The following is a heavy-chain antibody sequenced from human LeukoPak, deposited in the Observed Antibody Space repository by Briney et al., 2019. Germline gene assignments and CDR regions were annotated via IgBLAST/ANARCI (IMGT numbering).Heavy chain of an antibody. Sequence: KAGGSLRLSCAASGFTFSSYSMNWVRQAPGKGLEWVSSISSSSSYIYYADSVKGRFTISRDNAKNSLYLQMNSLRAEDTALYYCAKDISEMALYYFDYWGQGTLVTVSS. J-gene: IGHJ4*02. CDR1: GFTFSSYS. D-gene: IGHD5-24*01. V-gene: IGHV3-21*04. CDR2: ISSSSSYI. CDR3: AKDISEMALYYFDY.